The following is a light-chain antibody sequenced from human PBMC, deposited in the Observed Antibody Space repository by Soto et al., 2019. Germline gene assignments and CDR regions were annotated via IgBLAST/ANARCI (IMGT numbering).Light chain of an antibody. CDR3: QQSYSTPPWT. V-gene: IGKV1-39*01. CDR1: QSISSY. CDR2: AAS. J-gene: IGKJ1*01. Sequence: DIQMTQSPSSLSASVGDRVTITCRASQSISSYLNWYQQKPGKAPKLLIYAASSLQSGVPSRFSCSGSGTDFTLTISSLQREDFATYYGQQSYSTPPWTCGQGTKVEIK.